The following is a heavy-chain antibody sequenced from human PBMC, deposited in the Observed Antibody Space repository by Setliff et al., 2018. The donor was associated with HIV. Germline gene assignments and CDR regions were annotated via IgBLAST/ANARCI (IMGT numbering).Heavy chain of an antibody. CDR1: GFSLSTSGMC. D-gene: IGHD6-19*01. V-gene: IGHV2-70*17. Sequence: SGPTLVNPTQTLTLTRTFSGFSLSTSGMCVTWIRQSPGRALEWLARIDWDDDKFYSTSLKTRLTISKDTSKNQVVLTMTNMDPADTATYYCERTGAVTGRKPSLLLGYFDYWGQGALVTVS. J-gene: IGHJ4*02. CDR3: ERTGAVTGRKPSLLLGYFDY. CDR2: IDWDDDK.